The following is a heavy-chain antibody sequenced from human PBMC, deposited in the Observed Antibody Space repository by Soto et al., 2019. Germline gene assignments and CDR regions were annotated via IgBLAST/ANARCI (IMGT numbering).Heavy chain of an antibody. V-gene: IGHV1-8*01. D-gene: IGHD3-10*01. Sequence: GASVKVSCKASGYTFTSYDINWVRQATGQGLEWMGWMNPNSGNTGYAQKFQGRVTMTRNTSISTAYMELSSLRSEDTAVYYCARGPTYYYGSGSYWGWYYYYYMDVWGKGTTVTVSS. CDR3: ARGPTYYYGSGSYWGWYYYYYMDV. CDR1: GYTFTSYD. J-gene: IGHJ6*03. CDR2: MNPNSGNT.